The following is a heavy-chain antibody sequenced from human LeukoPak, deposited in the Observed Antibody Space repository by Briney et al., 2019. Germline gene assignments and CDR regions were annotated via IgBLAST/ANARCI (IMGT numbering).Heavy chain of an antibody. CDR3: ARGALQYDY. CDR2: IYYSGST. V-gene: IGHV4-59*07. Sequence: SDTLSLTCTVSGGSISSYYWSWIRQPPGKGLEWIGYIYYSGSTNYNPSLKSRVTISVDTSKNQFSLKLSSVTAADTAVYYCARGALQYDYWGQGTLVTVSS. D-gene: IGHD4-11*01. J-gene: IGHJ4*02. CDR1: GGSISSYY.